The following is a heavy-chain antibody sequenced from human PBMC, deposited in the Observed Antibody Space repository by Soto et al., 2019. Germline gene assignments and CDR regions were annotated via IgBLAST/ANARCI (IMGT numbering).Heavy chain of an antibody. V-gene: IGHV4-31*03. CDR2: IHYRGTT. D-gene: IGHD2-15*01. CDR3: ARVRDSFGLDV. CDR1: GGSITGAYY. Sequence: PSGTLSITCNVSGGSITGAYYWNWIRQHPWKGLEWIGSIHYRGTTDYNPSLKIRITISLDRSKNQFALKLSSVTAADTAVYYCARVRDSFGLDVWGQGTTVTVSS. J-gene: IGHJ6*02.